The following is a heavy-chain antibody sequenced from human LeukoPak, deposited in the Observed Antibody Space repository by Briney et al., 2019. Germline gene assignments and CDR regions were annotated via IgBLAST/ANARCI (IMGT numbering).Heavy chain of an antibody. CDR3: ARTIRYFDWFHY. Sequence: ASVKVSCKASGGTFSSYAISWVRQAPGQGLEWMGRIIPIFGTANYAQKFQGRVTITTDESTSTAYMELSSLRSEDTAVYYCARTIRYFDWFHYWAQGPVVTVFS. J-gene: IGHJ4*02. V-gene: IGHV1-69*05. CDR2: IIPIFGTA. CDR1: GGTFSSYA. D-gene: IGHD3-9*01.